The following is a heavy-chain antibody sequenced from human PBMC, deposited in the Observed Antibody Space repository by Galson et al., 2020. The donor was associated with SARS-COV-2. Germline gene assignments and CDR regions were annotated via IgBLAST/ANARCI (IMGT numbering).Heavy chain of an antibody. CDR1: GGSVNSDYFY. CDR3: ARGRRSNGPDSFAVDF. J-gene: IGHJ4*02. V-gene: IGHV4-61*01. CDR2: LYSSGST. Sequence: SETLSLTCSVSGGSVNSDYFYWTWIRQPPGKGREWIGYLYSSGSTSYNPALKSRFTISADTSKNRLSLKVSSVTAADTAVYYCARGRRSNGPDSFAVDFWGQGTLVTVTS. D-gene: IGHD2-8*01.